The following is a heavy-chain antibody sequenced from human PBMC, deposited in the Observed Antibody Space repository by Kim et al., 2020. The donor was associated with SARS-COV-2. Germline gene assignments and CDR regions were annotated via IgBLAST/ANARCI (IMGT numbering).Heavy chain of an antibody. J-gene: IGHJ4*02. Sequence: GGSLRLSCAASGFTFSIYGMHWVRQAPGKGLEWVAVIWNDGSNKYYADSVKGRFTISRDNSKNTLYLQMNSLRAEDTAVYYCARDLAVADLNLVGWGQGTLVTVSS. D-gene: IGHD6-19*01. V-gene: IGHV3-33*01. CDR2: IWNDGSNK. CDR1: GFTFSIYG. CDR3: ARDLAVADLNLVG.